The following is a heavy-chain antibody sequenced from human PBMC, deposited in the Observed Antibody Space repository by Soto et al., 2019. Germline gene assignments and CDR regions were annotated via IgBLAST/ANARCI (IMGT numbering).Heavy chain of an antibody. J-gene: IGHJ4*02. D-gene: IGHD6-13*01. CDR1: GFTFSSYA. V-gene: IGHV3-30-3*01. CDR3: AREQQQLVFDY. Sequence: QVQLVESGGGVVQRGRSLRLSCAASGFTFSSYAMHWVRQAPGKGLEWVAVISYDGSNKYYADSVKGRFTISRDNSKNTLYLQMNSLRAEDTAVYYCAREQQQLVFDYWGQGTLVTVSS. CDR2: ISYDGSNK.